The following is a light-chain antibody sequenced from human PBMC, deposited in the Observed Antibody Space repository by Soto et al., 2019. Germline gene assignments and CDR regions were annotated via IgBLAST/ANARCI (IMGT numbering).Light chain of an antibody. V-gene: IGLV2-11*01. J-gene: IGLJ3*02. Sequence: QSVLTQPASVSGPPGQSVTISCTGTSGDVGGYNFVSWYQQHPGKAPTLMIFDVSQRPSGVPDRFSGSKSGNTASLTISGLQADDEADYYCCSYGGSYTWVFGGGTK. CDR1: SGDVGGYNF. CDR2: DVS. CDR3: CSYGGSYTWV.